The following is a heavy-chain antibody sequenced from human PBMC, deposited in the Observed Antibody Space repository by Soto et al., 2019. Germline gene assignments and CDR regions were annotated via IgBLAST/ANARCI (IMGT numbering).Heavy chain of an antibody. V-gene: IGHV4-61*01. J-gene: IGHJ4*02. CDR2: VYYSGTT. Sequence: SLTCYVSGGSVRDKTYYWSWIRQPPGKRLEWIGYVYYSGTTNYNPSLKSRVTISVDLSKNRFSLRLSSVTTADTALYYCARTTAVPNTLRSRYFFDYWGQGTLVTVSS. D-gene: IGHD4-17*01. CDR1: GGSVRDKTYY. CDR3: ARTTAVPNTLRSRYFFDY.